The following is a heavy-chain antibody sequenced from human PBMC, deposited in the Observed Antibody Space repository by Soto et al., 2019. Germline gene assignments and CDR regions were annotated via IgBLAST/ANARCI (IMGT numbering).Heavy chain of an antibody. J-gene: IGHJ6*02. CDR2: ISADNGNT. D-gene: IGHD5-18*01. CDR3: ARCIQQDYYYGMDV. CDR1: GYTFYSHS. V-gene: IGHV1-18*01. Sequence: QAQLVQAGAEVTKPGASVKVSCKASGYTFYSHSISWVRQAPGQGLEWMGRISADNGNTKYAQKFRGRVTMTTDTSTSTVYMELRNLRSDDTAVYYCARCIQQDYYYGMDVWGQGTTVTVSS.